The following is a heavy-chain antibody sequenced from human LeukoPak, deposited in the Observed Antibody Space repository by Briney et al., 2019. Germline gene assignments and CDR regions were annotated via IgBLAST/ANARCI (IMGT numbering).Heavy chain of an antibody. V-gene: IGHV5-51*01. Sequence: GASLKISCKGSGYSFASSWIGWVRQMPGKGLEWMGIIYPGDSDTRYSPSCQGQATISVDKSVSAAYLQWSSLKASDTAMYYCASPPTRECSSISCPLSYWGQGTLVTVSS. CDR3: ASPPTRECSSISCPLSY. J-gene: IGHJ4*02. D-gene: IGHD2-2*01. CDR1: GYSFASSW. CDR2: IYPGDSDT.